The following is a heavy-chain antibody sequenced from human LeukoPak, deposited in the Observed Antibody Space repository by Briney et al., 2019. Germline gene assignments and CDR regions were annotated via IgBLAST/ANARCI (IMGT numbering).Heavy chain of an antibody. Sequence: GRSLRLSCAASGFTFSSYGMHWVRQAPGKGLEWVAVISYDGSNKYYADSVKGRFTISRDNSKNTLYLQMNSLRAEDTAVYYCAKDLSSYCSSTSCYLTGSWGQGTLSPSPQ. V-gene: IGHV3-30*18. CDR3: AKDLSSYCSSTSCYLTGS. CDR1: GFTFSSYG. D-gene: IGHD2-2*01. CDR2: ISYDGSNK. J-gene: IGHJ4*02.